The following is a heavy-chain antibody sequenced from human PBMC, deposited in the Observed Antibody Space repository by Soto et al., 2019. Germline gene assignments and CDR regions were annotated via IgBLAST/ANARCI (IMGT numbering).Heavy chain of an antibody. Sequence: PSETLSLTCSVSGGSINSSSYFWGWVRQPPGKGLEWIGSIYYSGSTYYNPSLRSRVTISVDTSKNQFSLKLSSVTAADTAVFYCARHFSSGSRNWFDPWGQGTLVTVSS. V-gene: IGHV4-39*01. CDR1: GGSINSSSYF. D-gene: IGHD6-19*01. CDR2: IYYSGST. CDR3: ARHFSSGSRNWFDP. J-gene: IGHJ5*02.